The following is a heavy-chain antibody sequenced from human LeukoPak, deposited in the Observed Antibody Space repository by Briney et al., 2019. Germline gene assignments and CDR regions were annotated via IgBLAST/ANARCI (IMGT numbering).Heavy chain of an antibody. CDR3: AREGSSSLFNFDY. V-gene: IGHV1-69*05. CDR2: IIPIFGTA. Sequence: SVKVSCKASGGTFSSYAISWVRQAPGQGLEWMGGIIPIFGTAKYAQKFQGRVTITTDESTSTAYMELSSLRSEHTAVYYCAREGSSSLFNFDYWGQGTLVTVSS. CDR1: GGTFSSYA. J-gene: IGHJ4*02. D-gene: IGHD6-6*01.